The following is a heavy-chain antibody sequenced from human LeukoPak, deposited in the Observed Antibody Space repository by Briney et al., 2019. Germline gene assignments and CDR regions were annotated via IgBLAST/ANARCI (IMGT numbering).Heavy chain of an antibody. CDR3: ARDRTYNWII. Sequence: SETLSLTCTVSGGSISSYYWSWNRQPPGKGLEWIGYIYYSGSTNYNPSLKSRVTISVDTSKNQFSLELSFVTAADTAVYYCARDRTYNWIIWGQGTLVTVSS. CDR2: IYYSGST. J-gene: IGHJ4*02. D-gene: IGHD1-20*01. CDR1: GGSISSYY. V-gene: IGHV4-59*01.